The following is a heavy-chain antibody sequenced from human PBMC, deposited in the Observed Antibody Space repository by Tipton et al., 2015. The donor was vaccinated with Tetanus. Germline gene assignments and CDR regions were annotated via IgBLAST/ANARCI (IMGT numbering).Heavy chain of an antibody. CDR1: GHNSRSYW. CDR2: ISPGDSDA. Sequence: QSGPEVKKPGESLKMSCQISGHNSRSYWISWVRQMPGKGLEWMGIISPGDSDATYSPSFQGQVTISLDKSINTAYLQWSSLKASDTAIYFCARLPKHYSAAGSTWGQGTQVTVSS. V-gene: IGHV5-51*01. CDR3: ARLPKHYSAAGST. D-gene: IGHD3-10*01. J-gene: IGHJ5*02.